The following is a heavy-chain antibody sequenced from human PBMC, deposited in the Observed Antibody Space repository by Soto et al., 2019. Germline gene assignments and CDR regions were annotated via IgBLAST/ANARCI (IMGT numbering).Heavy chain of an antibody. J-gene: IGHJ6*03. CDR1: GDSINSDKYY. CDR3: AGGGSIVVATRRLMDV. D-gene: IGHD3-22*01. Sequence: SETLSLTCSVSGDSINSDKYYWGWIRQPPGKGLEWIGSIYYRGSTYYNPSLQSRVTISLDTHKNQFSLKLSSVTAADTAFYFCAGGGSIVVATRRLMDVWGKGTTVTVS. CDR2: IYYRGST. V-gene: IGHV4-39*01.